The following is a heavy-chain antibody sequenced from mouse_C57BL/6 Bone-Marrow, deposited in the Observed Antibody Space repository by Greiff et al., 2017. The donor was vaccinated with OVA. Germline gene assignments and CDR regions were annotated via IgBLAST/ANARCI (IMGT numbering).Heavy chain of an antibody. D-gene: IGHD1-1*01. CDR3: TGDYGSSHWYLDV. J-gene: IGHJ1*03. V-gene: IGHV6-3*01. CDR2: IRLKSDNYAT. CDR1: GFTFSNYW. Sequence: DVHLVESGGGLVQPGGSMKLSCVASGFTFSNYWMNWVRQSPEKGLEWVAQIRLKSDNYATHYAESVKGRFTISRDDSKSSVYLQMNNLRAEDAGIYYYTGDYGSSHWYLDVWGTGTTVTVSA.